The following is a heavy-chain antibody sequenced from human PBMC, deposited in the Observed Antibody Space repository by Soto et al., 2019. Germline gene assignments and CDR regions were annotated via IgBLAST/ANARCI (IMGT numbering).Heavy chain of an antibody. CDR1: GFIFSDYY. D-gene: IGHD5-12*01. CDR3: ARGEGNGYTYYFDY. Sequence: QVQLVESGGGLVKPGGSLRLSCAASGFIFSDYYMSWIRQAPGKGLEWVSYISSDGSTIYSADSVKGRFSISRDNAKNSVSLQMNSLRAEATAVYYCARGEGNGYTYYFDYWGQGTLVTVSS. CDR2: ISSDGSTI. J-gene: IGHJ4*02. V-gene: IGHV3-11*01.